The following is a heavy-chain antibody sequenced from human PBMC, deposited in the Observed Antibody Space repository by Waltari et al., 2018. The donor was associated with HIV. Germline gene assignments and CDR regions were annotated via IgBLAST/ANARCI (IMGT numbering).Heavy chain of an antibody. J-gene: IGHJ6*02. CDR2: IYYSGST. V-gene: IGHV4-59*01. Sequence: KPSETLSLTCTVSGGSISSYYWSWIRQPPGKGLEWIGYIYYSGSTNYNPSLKSRVTISVDTSKNQFSLKLSSVTAADTAVYYCARRYYGMDVWGQGTTVTVSS. CDR1: GGSISSYY. CDR3: ARRYYGMDV.